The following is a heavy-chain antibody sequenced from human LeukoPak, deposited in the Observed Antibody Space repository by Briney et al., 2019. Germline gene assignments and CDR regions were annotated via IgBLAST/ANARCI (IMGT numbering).Heavy chain of an antibody. CDR3: AREKGSGWYFFEY. CDR2: ISGYNGNT. Sequence: ASVKVSCKASGYILTNYGISWVRQAPGQGLEWMGWISGYNGNTNYAQTVQGRVTMTADTSSTTVYMELSSLTSDDTAMNYCAREKGSGWYFFEYSGEGTPATVSS. V-gene: IGHV1-18*01. J-gene: IGHJ4*02. D-gene: IGHD6-19*01. CDR1: GYILTNYG.